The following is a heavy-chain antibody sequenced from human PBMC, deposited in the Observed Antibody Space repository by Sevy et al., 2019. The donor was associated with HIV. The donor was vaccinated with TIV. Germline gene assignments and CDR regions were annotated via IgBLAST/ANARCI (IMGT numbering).Heavy chain of an antibody. Sequence: GESLKISCKGSGYRFTSYWIGWVRQMPGNGLEWMGIIYPGDSDIRYSPSFQGQVTISADKSINTAYLQWSSLKASDTAMYFCARRGYDSSGYPQYYFDYWGQGTLVTVSS. CDR3: ARRGYDSSGYPQYYFDY. CDR1: GYRFTSYW. D-gene: IGHD3-22*01. V-gene: IGHV5-51*01. J-gene: IGHJ4*02. CDR2: IYPGDSDI.